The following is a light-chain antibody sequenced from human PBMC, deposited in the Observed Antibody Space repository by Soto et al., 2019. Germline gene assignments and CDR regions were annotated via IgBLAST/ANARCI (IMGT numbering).Light chain of an antibody. J-gene: IGKJ2*01. Sequence: DAVMTQSPLSLPVTLGQPASISCRSSQSLVHSDVNTYLNWFQQMPAQSTRRLIYKVSNGDSRGPNRFSGSGIGTDLTLRISRVEAQDVVVYYCMQDSRWPYTFGKGTKLEIK. CDR2: KVS. CDR3: MQDSRWPYT. V-gene: IGKV2-30*02. CDR1: QSLVHSDVNTY.